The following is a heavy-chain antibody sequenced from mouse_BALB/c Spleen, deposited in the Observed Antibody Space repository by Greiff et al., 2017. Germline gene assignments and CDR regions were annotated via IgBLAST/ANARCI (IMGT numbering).Heavy chain of an antibody. J-gene: IGHJ3*01. V-gene: IGHV1-69*02. CDR2: IDPSDSYT. CDR3: ARDHYYGSSLAWFAY. Sequence: QVQLQQPGAELVKPGASVKLSCKASGYTFTSYWMHWVKQRPGQGLEWIGEIDPSDSYTNYNQKFKGKATLTVDKSSSTAYMQLSSLTSEDSAVYYCARDHYYGSSLAWFAYWGQGTLVTVSA. D-gene: IGHD1-1*01. CDR1: GYTFTSYW.